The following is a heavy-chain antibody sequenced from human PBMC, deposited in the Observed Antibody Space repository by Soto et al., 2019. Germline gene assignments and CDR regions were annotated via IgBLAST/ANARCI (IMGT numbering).Heavy chain of an antibody. Sequence: SVKVSCKASGGNFSNSGISWVRQAPGQGLEYMGGIVPLFGTTNYAHKFRGRVTITADESTSTVYMEVSSLKSEDTAVYFCARASGRSWYNWFDPWGQGTLVTVSS. V-gene: IGHV1-69*13. CDR1: GGNFSNSG. D-gene: IGHD3-10*01. J-gene: IGHJ5*02. CDR3: ARASGRSWYNWFDP. CDR2: IVPLFGTT.